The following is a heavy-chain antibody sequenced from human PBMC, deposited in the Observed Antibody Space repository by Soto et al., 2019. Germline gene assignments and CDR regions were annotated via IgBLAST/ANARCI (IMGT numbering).Heavy chain of an antibody. V-gene: IGHV1-69*01. CDR2: IIPIFGTA. Sequence: QVQLVQSGAEVKKPGSSVKVSCKASGGTFSSYAISWVRQAPGQGLEWMGGIIPIFGTANYAQKFQGRVTITADESTSTAYMELSSVGSDDTAVYYCAKHSSSWAWTHNWFDPWGQGTLVTVSS. CDR1: GGTFSSYA. CDR3: AKHSSSWAWTHNWFDP. D-gene: IGHD6-13*01. J-gene: IGHJ5*02.